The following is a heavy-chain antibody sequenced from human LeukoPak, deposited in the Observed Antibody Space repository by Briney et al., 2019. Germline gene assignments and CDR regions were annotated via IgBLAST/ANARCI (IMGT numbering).Heavy chain of an antibody. CDR3: AKHNRYNWNAHFGY. V-gene: IGHV3-30*02. Sequence: TGGSLRLSCAASGFTFSNYGLHWVRQAPGKGLEWVALIRYDGSDKSYAGSVKGRFTISRDNSKNTLYLQMNSLRAEDTAVYYCAKHNRYNWNAHFGYWGQGTLVTVSS. CDR2: IRYDGSDK. CDR1: GFTFSNYG. J-gene: IGHJ4*02. D-gene: IGHD1-1*01.